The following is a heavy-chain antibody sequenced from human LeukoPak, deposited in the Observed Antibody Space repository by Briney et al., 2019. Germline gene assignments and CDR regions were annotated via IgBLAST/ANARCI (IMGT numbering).Heavy chain of an antibody. V-gene: IGHV4-59*01. CDR3: ARDARGYSYGYLDY. D-gene: IGHD5-18*01. Sequence: SETLSLTCTVSGGSISSYYWRWLRQPPGKGLECIGYIYYSGSTNYNPSLKSRVTISVDTSKNQVSLKLSSVTAADTAVYYCARDARGYSYGYLDYWGQGTLVTVSS. CDR1: GGSISSYY. CDR2: IYYSGST. J-gene: IGHJ4*02.